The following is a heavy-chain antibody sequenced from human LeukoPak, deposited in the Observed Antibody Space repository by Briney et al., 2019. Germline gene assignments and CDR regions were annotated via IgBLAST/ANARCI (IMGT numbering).Heavy chain of an antibody. CDR2: IIPIFGTA. CDR1: GVTFSSYA. D-gene: IGHD2-2*01. J-gene: IGHJ3*02. V-gene: IGHV1-69*13. Sequence: SVKVSCKASGVTFSSYALSWVRQAPGQGPEWMGGIIPIFGTAHYSQKFQDRVKITADESTSTAYMELSSLRSDDTAVYYCARDVFPKVGVVSADVCGYCVFDIWGQGTLVTVSS. CDR3: ARDVFPKVGVVSADVCGYCVFDI.